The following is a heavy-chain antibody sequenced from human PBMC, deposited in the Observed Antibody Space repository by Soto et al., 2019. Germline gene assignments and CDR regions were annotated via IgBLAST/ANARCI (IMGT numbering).Heavy chain of an antibody. Sequence: GGSLRLSCAASGFSFSGNWMTWVRQAPGKGLEWVANVNEDGSEKNYVDSVKGRFTISRDNAKNSLYLQVNSLTAADTAVYYCARLRSGWSIDYWGQGALVTVSS. V-gene: IGHV3-7*03. CDR1: GFSFSGNW. CDR2: VNEDGSEK. CDR3: ARLRSGWSIDY. D-gene: IGHD6-19*01. J-gene: IGHJ4*02.